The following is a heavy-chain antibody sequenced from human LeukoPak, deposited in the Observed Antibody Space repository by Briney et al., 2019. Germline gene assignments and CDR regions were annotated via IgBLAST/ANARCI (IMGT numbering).Heavy chain of an antibody. D-gene: IGHD5-18*01. V-gene: IGHV3-21*05. CDR2: IDGGSDHR. CDR3: ARDTYPPQLIDY. Sequence: GGSLRLSCAASGFTFSLYAMNWVRQAPGKGVEWVSYIDGGSDHRLFADSVRGRLNISRDNAKKSLYLQMSSLRPEDSGVYYCARDTYPPQLIDYWGQGTLVTVS. J-gene: IGHJ4*02. CDR1: GFTFSLYA.